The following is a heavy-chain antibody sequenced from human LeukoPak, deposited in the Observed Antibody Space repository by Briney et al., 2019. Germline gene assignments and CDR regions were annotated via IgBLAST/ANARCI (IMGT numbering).Heavy chain of an antibody. D-gene: IGHD6-19*01. Sequence: GESLKVSCKGSGYTFTNYYIAWVRQMPGKGLEWMGIIYPGDSDTRYSPSFQGQVTMSADKSISTAYPQWRSLKASDTAMYYCATLSGWHFYFEYWGQGTLVTVSS. V-gene: IGHV5-51*01. J-gene: IGHJ4*02. CDR2: IYPGDSDT. CDR3: ATLSGWHFYFEY. CDR1: GYTFTNYY.